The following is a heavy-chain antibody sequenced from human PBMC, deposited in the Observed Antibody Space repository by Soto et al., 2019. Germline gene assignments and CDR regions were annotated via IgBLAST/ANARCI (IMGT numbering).Heavy chain of an antibody. CDR2: INHVGGT. CDR3: VRIRYQLPSSVLWLDP. V-gene: IGHV4-34*01. Sequence: LSLTCAVYDGFLSESYWTWIRQPPGKGLEWIGEINHVGGTNYNPSLKSRVTMSVDTSQNQFSLRLISVTAAGTAMYFCVRIRYQLPSSVLWLDPWGQGTPVTVSS. J-gene: IGHJ5*02. CDR1: DGFLSESY. D-gene: IGHD3-16*01.